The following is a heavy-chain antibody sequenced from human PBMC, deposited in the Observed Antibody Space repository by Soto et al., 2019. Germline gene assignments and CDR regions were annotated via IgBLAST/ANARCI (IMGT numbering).Heavy chain of an antibody. CDR1: GFTFSDYA. CDR2: VSNDGRKT. CDR3: AKGGRQWLVTSDFNY. J-gene: IGHJ4*02. D-gene: IGHD6-19*01. Sequence: VQLVESGGGVVQPGRSLRLSCAASGFTFSDYAMHWVRQAPGKGLEWGAVVSNDGRKTHYADSVKGRFTISRDSSKNTVSLEMTSLRAEDTAVYYCAKGGRQWLVTSDFNYWGQGALVTVSS. V-gene: IGHV3-30*18.